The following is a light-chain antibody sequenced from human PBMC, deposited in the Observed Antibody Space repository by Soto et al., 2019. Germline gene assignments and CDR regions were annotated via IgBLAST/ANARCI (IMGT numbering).Light chain of an antibody. CDR1: QGISSY. V-gene: IGKV1-9*01. Sequence: DIQLTQSPASLSASVGDRVTITCRASQGISSYLAWYQQKPGKAPKLLIYLASTLQSGVQSRFGGSGSGTDFSLTISSLQPEDVATYYCQYLNSFPLSFGGGTKVEIK. CDR3: QYLNSFPLS. CDR2: LAS. J-gene: IGKJ4*01.